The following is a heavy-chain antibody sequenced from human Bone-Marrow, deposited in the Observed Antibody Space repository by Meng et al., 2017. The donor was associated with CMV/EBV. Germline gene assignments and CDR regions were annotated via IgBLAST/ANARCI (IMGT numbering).Heavy chain of an antibody. J-gene: IGHJ6*02. D-gene: IGHD2-2*01. CDR3: ARVIGFCSSTSCYYLGGMDV. V-gene: IGHV4-61*01. CDR2: IYYSGST. Sequence: GSLRLSCTVSGGSVSSGSYYWSWIRQPPGKGLEWIGYIYYSGSTNYNPSLKSRVTISVDTSKNQFSLKLSSVTAADTAVYYCARVIGFCSSTSCYYLGGMDVWGQGTTVTVSS. CDR1: GGSVSSGSYY.